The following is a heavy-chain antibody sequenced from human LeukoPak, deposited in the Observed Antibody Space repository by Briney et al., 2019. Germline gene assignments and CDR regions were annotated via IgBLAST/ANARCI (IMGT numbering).Heavy chain of an antibody. CDR1: GFILTNYA. J-gene: IGHJ3*02. Sequence: PGGSLRLSCAASGFILTNYAITWVRQAPGKGLEWVSTISGSGSTYYPDSVKGRFTISRDNSKNTLYLPMNDLRAEDTAIYYCAKDSRAGSPRAFDIWGQGTMVTVSS. CDR3: AKDSRAGSPRAFDI. CDR2: ISGSGST. V-gene: IGHV3-23*01.